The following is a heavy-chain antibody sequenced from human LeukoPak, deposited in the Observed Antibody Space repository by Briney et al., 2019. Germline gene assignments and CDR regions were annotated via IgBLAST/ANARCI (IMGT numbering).Heavy chain of an antibody. CDR1: GFTFSSYA. CDR2: ISYDGNNK. Sequence: GGSLRLSCAASGFTFSSYAMHWVRQAPGKGLEWVAVISYDGNNKYYADSVKGRFTISRDISKNTVYLQVNSLRVEDTAVYYCARVRITIFGVITRQKYYFDYWGQGTLVTVSS. D-gene: IGHD3-3*01. V-gene: IGHV3-30*04. J-gene: IGHJ4*02. CDR3: ARVRITIFGVITRQKYYFDY.